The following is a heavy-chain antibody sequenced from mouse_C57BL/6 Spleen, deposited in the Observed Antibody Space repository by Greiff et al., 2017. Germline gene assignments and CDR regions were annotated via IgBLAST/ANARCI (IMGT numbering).Heavy chain of an antibody. CDR1: GYAFSSYW. CDR2: IYPGDGDT. V-gene: IGHV1-80*01. Sequence: VQLVESGAELVKPGASVKISCKASGYAFSSYWMNWVKQRPGQGLEWIGQIYPGDGDTKYNGKFKGKATLTADKSSSTAYMQLSSLTSEDSAVYFCARGDYDYDWAWFAYWGQGTLVTVSA. D-gene: IGHD2-4*01. J-gene: IGHJ3*01. CDR3: ARGDYDYDWAWFAY.